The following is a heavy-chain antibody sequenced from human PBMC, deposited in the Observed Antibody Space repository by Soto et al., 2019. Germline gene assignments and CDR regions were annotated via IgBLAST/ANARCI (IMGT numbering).Heavy chain of an antibody. Sequence: ASVKVSCKVSGYTLTELSMHWVRQAPGKGLEWMGGFDPEDGETIYAQKFQGRVTMTEDASTDTAYMELSSLRSEDTAVYYCASHPYYDSSVPDYWGQGTLVTVSS. V-gene: IGHV1-24*01. D-gene: IGHD3-22*01. CDR1: GYTLTELS. CDR2: FDPEDGET. CDR3: ASHPYYDSSVPDY. J-gene: IGHJ4*02.